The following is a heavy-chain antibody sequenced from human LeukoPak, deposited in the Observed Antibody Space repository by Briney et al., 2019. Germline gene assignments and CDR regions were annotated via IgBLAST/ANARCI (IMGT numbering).Heavy chain of an antibody. CDR3: ARMRYGDYVGDLDY. CDR2: IDWDDDK. CDR1: GFTFNNHAMS. D-gene: IGHD4-17*01. Sequence: LRLSCVVSGFTFNNHAMSWIRQPPGKALEWLTLIDWDDDKYYSTSLKTRLTISKDTSKNQVVLTMTNMDPVDTATYYCARMRYGDYVGDLDYWGQGTLVTVSS. J-gene: IGHJ4*02. V-gene: IGHV2-70*01.